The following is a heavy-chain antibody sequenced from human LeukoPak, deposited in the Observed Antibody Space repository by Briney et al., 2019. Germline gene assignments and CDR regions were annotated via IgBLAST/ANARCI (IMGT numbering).Heavy chain of an antibody. D-gene: IGHD2-21*01. J-gene: IGHJ4*02. V-gene: IGHV1-24*01. Sequence: ASVNVSCTLSGYALTELSMHWVRQAPGKGLGWMGGFDPEDGETIYAQKFRGRVTMTEDTSTDTAYMELSSLRSEDTAVYYCATDLSFLGFPGYWGQGTLVTVSS. CDR2: FDPEDGET. CDR1: GYALTELS. CDR3: ATDLSFLGFPGY.